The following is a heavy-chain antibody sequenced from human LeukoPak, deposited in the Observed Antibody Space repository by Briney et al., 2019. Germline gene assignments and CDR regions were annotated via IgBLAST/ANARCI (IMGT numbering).Heavy chain of an antibody. CDR1: GFTFSSYW. D-gene: IGHD6-6*01. J-gene: IGHJ6*02. Sequence: GGSLRLSCAASGFTFSSYWMSWVRQAPGKGLEWVANIKQDGSEKYYVDSVKGRFTISRDNAKNSLYLQMNSLRAEDTAVYYCARDRRNYYYYGMDVWGQGTTVTVSS. V-gene: IGHV3-7*05. CDR3: ARDRRNYYYYGMDV. CDR2: IKQDGSEK.